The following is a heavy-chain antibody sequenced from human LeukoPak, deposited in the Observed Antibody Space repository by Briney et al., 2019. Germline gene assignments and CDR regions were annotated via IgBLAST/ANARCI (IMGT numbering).Heavy chain of an antibody. D-gene: IGHD1-1*01. J-gene: IGHJ3*02. Sequence: PSETLSLTCTVSGDSISSSNYYWGWIRQPPGKGLEWIGNIYYSGSTYYNPSLKSQVTISVNTSKNHFSLRLSSVTAADTAVYYCARDSYNFRSDSLVAAFDIWGQGTMVTVSS. V-gene: IGHV4-39*07. CDR1: GDSISSSNYY. CDR3: ARDSYNFRSDSLVAAFDI. CDR2: IYYSGST.